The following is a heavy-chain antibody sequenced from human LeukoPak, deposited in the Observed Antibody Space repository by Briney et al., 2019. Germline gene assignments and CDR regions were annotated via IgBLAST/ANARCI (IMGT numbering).Heavy chain of an antibody. CDR3: ARDRGFYDSSGPSAY. CDR1: GFTFSSFA. V-gene: IGHV3-23*01. D-gene: IGHD3-22*01. CDR2: ISTTSGAT. Sequence: GGSLRLSCVGSGFTFSSFAMSWVRQAPGKGLYWVSSISTTSGATYYADSVKGRFTISRDNSENTLYLQMNSLRAEDTAVYFCARDRGFYDSSGPSAYWGQGTLVTVSS. J-gene: IGHJ4*02.